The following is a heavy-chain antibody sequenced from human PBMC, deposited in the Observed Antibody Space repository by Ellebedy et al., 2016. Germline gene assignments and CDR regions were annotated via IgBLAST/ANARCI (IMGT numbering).Heavy chain of an antibody. D-gene: IGHD3-10*01. CDR3: ARGRVRGAMPYYYYGMDV. V-gene: IGHV4-34*01. CDR1: GGSFSGYY. J-gene: IGHJ6*02. CDR2: INHSGST. Sequence: SETLSLTXAVYGGSFSGYYWSWIRQPPGKGLEWIGEINHSGSTNYNPSLKSRVTISVDTSKNQFSLKLSSVTAADTAVYYCARGRVRGAMPYYYYGMDVWGQGTTVTVSS.